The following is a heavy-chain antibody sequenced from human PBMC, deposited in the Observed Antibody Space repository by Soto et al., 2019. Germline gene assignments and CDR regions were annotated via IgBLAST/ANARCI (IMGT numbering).Heavy chain of an antibody. CDR1: GFTFSSYW. CDR2: INSDGSST. Sequence: GGSLRLSCAASGFTFSSYWMHWVRQAPGKGLVCVSRINSDGSSTSYADSVKGRFTISRDNAKNTLYLQMNSLRAEAKAGYYYARDLGIFVYSISRRGRSQNYYYGMDVWGQGTTVTVSS. V-gene: IGHV3-74*01. CDR3: ARDLGIFVYSISRRGRSQNYYYGMDV. D-gene: IGHD6-6*01. J-gene: IGHJ6*02.